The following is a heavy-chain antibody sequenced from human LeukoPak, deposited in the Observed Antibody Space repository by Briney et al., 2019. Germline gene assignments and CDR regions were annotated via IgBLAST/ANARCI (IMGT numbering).Heavy chain of an antibody. CDR3: ARVEGSSSWFDY. V-gene: IGHV3-21*01. J-gene: IGHJ4*02. CDR1: GFTFSSYS. D-gene: IGHD6-13*01. Sequence: PGGSLRLSCAASGFTFSSYSMNWVRQAPGKGLEWVSSISSSSSYIYYADSVKGRFTISRDNAKNSQYLQMNSLRAEDTAVYYCARVEGSSSWFDYWGQGTLVTVSS. CDR2: ISSSSSYI.